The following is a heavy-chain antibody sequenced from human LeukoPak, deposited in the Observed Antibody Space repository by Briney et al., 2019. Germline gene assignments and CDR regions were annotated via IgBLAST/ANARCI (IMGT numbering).Heavy chain of an antibody. D-gene: IGHD3-9*01. CDR1: GYTFTSYY. CDR3: ARRVTYYDILTGYSYYFDY. Sequence: ASVKVSCKASGYTFTSYYMHWVRQAPGQGLEWMGIINPSGGSTSYAQKFQGRVTMTRDTSTSTVYMELSSLRSEDTAVYYCARRVTYYDILTGYSYYFDYWGQGTLVTVSS. J-gene: IGHJ4*02. CDR2: INPSGGST. V-gene: IGHV1-46*01.